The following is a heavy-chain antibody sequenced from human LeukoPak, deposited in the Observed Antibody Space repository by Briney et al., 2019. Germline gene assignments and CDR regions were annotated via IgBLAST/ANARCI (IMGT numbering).Heavy chain of an antibody. CDR3: AKAQRVEAINSDFDY. V-gene: IGHV3-23*01. Sequence: GGSLRLSCAASGFTFTNYAMSWVRPAPGKGLEWVSTVGASGAHTYYADSVKGRFTISRDNSKNTLYLQMNSLRAEGTARYYCAKAQRVEAINSDFDYWGQGTLVTVSS. D-gene: IGHD1-26*01. CDR1: GFTFTNYA. CDR2: VGASGAHT. J-gene: IGHJ4*02.